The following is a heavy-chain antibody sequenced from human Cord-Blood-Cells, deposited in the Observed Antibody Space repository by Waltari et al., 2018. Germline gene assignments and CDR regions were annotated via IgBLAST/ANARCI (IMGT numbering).Heavy chain of an antibody. J-gene: IGHJ4*02. CDR2: IKPNGGGT. Sequence: VQLLQPGPELTKPGPSVTVSCRATEYTFTAYYMPWLRQAPRQGLEWRGWIKPNGGGTNYAQKFQGRVTRTRDTSISTAYMELSRLRSDDTGVYYCARERYSSSWGYWGQGTLVTVSS. CDR3: ARERYSSSWGY. V-gene: IGHV1-2*02. CDR1: EYTFTAYY. D-gene: IGHD6-6*01.